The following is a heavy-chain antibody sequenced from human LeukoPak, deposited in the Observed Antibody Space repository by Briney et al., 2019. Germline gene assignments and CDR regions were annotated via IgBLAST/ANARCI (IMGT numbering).Heavy chain of an antibody. CDR3: GSPRSSGYYSGDYFDY. Sequence: ASVKVSCKASGYTFTGYYMHWVRQAPGQGLEWMGWINPNSGGTNYAQKFQGRVTMTRDTSISTAYMELSRLRSDDTAVYYCGSPRSSGYYSGDYFDYWGQGTLVTVSS. CDR2: INPNSGGT. J-gene: IGHJ4*02. D-gene: IGHD3-22*01. V-gene: IGHV1-2*02. CDR1: GYTFTGYY.